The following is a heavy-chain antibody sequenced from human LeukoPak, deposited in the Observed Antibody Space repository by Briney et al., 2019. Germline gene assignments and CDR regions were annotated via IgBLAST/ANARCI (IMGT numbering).Heavy chain of an antibody. CDR1: GFTFNYYT. D-gene: IGHD2-15*01. Sequence: PGGSLRLSCAASGFTFNYYTMIWVRQAPGKGLEWVSSISGSSTYIYYADSVKGRFTISRDNAKNSLYLQMNSLRAEDTAVYYCARVMVVAASYYYYYGMDVWGQGTTVTVSS. V-gene: IGHV3-21*01. J-gene: IGHJ6*02. CDR3: ARVMVVAASYYYYYGMDV. CDR2: ISGSSTYI.